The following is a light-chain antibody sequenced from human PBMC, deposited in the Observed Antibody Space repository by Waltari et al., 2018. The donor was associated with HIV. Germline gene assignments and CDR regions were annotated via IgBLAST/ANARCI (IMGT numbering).Light chain of an antibody. V-gene: IGKV1-39*01. Sequence: DIQMTQSPSSLSASVGDRVTITCRASQSISSSLNWYQQKPGKAPKLLIYAASSLKSGVPSRFSGSASGTDFTLTISSLQPEDFATYYCQQSYSTLFTFGPGTKVDIK. CDR3: QQSYSTLFT. CDR2: AAS. J-gene: IGKJ3*01. CDR1: QSISSS.